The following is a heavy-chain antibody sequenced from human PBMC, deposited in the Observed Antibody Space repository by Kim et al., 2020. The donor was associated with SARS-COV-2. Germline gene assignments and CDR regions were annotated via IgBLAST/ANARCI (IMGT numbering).Heavy chain of an antibody. CDR3: ARSLYHAPSNSWVRFDP. J-gene: IGHJ5*02. CDR1: GGSLSGYS. V-gene: IGHV4-34*01. Sequence: SETLSLTCAVYGGSLSGYSWSWIRQPPGKGLEWIGEIYHSGTTNYNPSLKSRVTISVDTSKNQFSLKLSSVTAADTAVYYCARSLYHAPSNSWVRFDPWGQGTLVTVSS. CDR2: IYHSGTT. D-gene: IGHD6-13*01.